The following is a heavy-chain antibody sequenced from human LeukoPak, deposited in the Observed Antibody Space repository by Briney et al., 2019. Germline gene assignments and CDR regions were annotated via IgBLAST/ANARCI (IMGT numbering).Heavy chain of an antibody. CDR1: GYTFTSYG. J-gene: IGHJ4*02. D-gene: IGHD4-17*01. Sequence: ASVKVSCKASGYTFTSYGISWVRQAPGHGLEWMGWISAYNGNTNYAQKLQGRVTMTTDTSTSTAYMELRSLRSDDTAVYYCARVDYGDYVGYFDYWGQGTLVTVSS. V-gene: IGHV1-18*01. CDR2: ISAYNGNT. CDR3: ARVDYGDYVGYFDY.